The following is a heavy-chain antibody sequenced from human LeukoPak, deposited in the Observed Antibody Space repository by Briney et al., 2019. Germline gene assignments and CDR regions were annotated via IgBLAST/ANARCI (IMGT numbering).Heavy chain of an antibody. Sequence: KPSETLSLTCTVSGGSISSYYWSWIRQPPGKGLEWIGYIYYSGSTNYNPYLKSRVTISVDTSKNQFSLKLSSVTAADTAVYYCARVGIAAAGTGRPYYFDYWGQGTLVTVSS. CDR3: ARVGIAAAGTGRPYYFDY. CDR2: IYYSGST. V-gene: IGHV4-59*01. J-gene: IGHJ4*02. D-gene: IGHD6-13*01. CDR1: GGSISSYY.